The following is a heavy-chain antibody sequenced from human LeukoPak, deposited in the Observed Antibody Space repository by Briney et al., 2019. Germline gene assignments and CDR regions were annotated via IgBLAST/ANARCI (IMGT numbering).Heavy chain of an antibody. Sequence: SETLSLTCTVSGDSISNFYWSWIRQPPGKGLEWIGYIHNTGRPNYNPTLKSRVTISVDTSKNQFSLKLNSVTAADTAVYYCARSSNSQRFQQLVRVFDYWGQGTLVTVSS. D-gene: IGHD6-13*01. J-gene: IGHJ4*02. CDR3: ARSSNSQRFQQLVRVFDY. CDR2: IHNTGRP. CDR1: GDSISNFY. V-gene: IGHV4-59*12.